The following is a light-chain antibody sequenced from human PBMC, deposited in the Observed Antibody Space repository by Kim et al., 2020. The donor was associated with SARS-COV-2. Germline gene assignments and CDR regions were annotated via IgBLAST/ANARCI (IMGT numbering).Light chain of an antibody. V-gene: IGKV1-5*03. CDR1: QSISSW. Sequence: DIQMTQSPSTLSASVGDRVTMTCRASQSISSWLAWYQQKPGKAPKLLMYKASILEGGVPSRFSGSGSGTEFTLTISTLQPDDFATYYCQHYNAYPVSFGQGTKLEI. CDR3: QHYNAYPVS. CDR2: KAS. J-gene: IGKJ2*01.